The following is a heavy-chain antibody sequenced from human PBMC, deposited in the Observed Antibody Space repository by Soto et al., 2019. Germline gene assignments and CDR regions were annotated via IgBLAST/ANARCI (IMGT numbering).Heavy chain of an antibody. V-gene: IGHV4-59*01. CDR1: GGSITTDY. D-gene: IGHD3-10*01. CDR2: IYYSGST. J-gene: IGHJ5*02. CDR3: ARFREASWFDP. Sequence: SETLSLTCTVSGGSITTDYWSWIRQPPGKGLEWIGDIYYSGSTNYNPSLKSRVSISVDTSKNQFSLKLSSVTAADTAVYYCARFREASWFDPWGQGTLVTVSS.